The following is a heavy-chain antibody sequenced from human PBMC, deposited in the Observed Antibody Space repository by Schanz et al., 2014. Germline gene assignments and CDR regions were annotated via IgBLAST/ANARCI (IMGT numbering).Heavy chain of an antibody. CDR2: INPSVGNT. V-gene: IGHV1-46*01. D-gene: IGHD4-17*01. J-gene: IGHJ4*02. CDR1: GYTFTSYY. Sequence: QVQLVQSGAEVKKPGASVKVSCEASGYTFTSYYIHWFRQAPGQGLEWMGLINPSVGNTNYAQKSRGRDTMTRDTSLKTAYMEMADLKFEDAGLYCCAVHYGDRALWGQGTLIAVSS. CDR3: AVHYGDRAL.